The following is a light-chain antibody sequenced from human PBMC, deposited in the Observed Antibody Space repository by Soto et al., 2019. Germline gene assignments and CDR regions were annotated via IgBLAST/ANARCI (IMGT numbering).Light chain of an antibody. CDR2: GAS. V-gene: IGKV3-20*01. J-gene: IGKJ1*01. CDR3: QQYNDWPT. Sequence: EIVLTQSPGTLSLSPGERATLSCRASQSVSSGYLAWYQQKPGQAPRLLIYGASGRATGIPDRFSGSGSGTDFTLTISSLQSEDFAVYYCQQYNDWPTFGQGTKVDIK. CDR1: QSVSSGY.